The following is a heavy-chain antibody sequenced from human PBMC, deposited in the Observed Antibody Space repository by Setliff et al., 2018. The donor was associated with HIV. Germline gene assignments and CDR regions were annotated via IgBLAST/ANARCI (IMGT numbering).Heavy chain of an antibody. J-gene: IGHJ4*02. Sequence: GGSLRLSCAASGFVFSNYAMSWVRRAPGKGLELVSGISGNAANTYYGYSVKGWFTIFRDKAKNTVYLQMNSLRADDTAVYYCAKRDYSSPQDHYPLFDFWGQGTLVTVSS. V-gene: IGHV3-23*01. CDR3: AKRDYSSPQDHYPLFDF. CDR1: GFVFSNYA. CDR2: ISGNAANT. D-gene: IGHD3-10*01.